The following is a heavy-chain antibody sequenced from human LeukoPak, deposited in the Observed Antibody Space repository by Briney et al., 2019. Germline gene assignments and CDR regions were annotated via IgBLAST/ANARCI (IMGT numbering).Heavy chain of an antibody. V-gene: IGHV3-23*01. CDR1: GFTFSSYI. J-gene: IGHJ4*02. D-gene: IGHD3-22*01. CDR3: AKDHDYYDSSGAFGY. CDR2: ITGDGGTT. Sequence: GGSLRLSCAASGFTFSSYIMSWVRQAPGKRLEWVSTITGDGGTTYYADSVRGRFTISRDNSKNTLYLQMHRLRAEDTAVYYCAKDHDYYDSSGAFGYWGQGTLVTVSS.